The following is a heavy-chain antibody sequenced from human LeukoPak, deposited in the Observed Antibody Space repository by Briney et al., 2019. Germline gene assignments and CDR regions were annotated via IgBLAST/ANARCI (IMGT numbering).Heavy chain of an antibody. J-gene: IGHJ6*02. Sequence: PGGSLRLSCAASGFTFSSYGMHWVRQAPGKGLEWVAVISYDGSNKYYADSVKGRFAISRDNSKNTLYLQTNSLRAEDTAVYYCAKEPQKNDYYYGMDVWGQGTTVTVSS. CDR2: ISYDGSNK. V-gene: IGHV3-30*18. CDR3: AKEPQKNDYYYGMDV. D-gene: IGHD1-1*01. CDR1: GFTFSSYG.